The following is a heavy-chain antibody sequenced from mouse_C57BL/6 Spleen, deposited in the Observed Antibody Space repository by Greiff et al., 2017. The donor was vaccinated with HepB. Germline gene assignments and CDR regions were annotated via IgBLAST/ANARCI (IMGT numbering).Heavy chain of an antibody. CDR3: AREMARGVDY. CDR1: GYTFTSYG. V-gene: IGHV1-81*01. D-gene: IGHD2-3*01. Sequence: QVHVKQSGAELARPGASVKLSCKASGYTFTSYGISWVKQRTGQGLEWIGEIYPRSGNTYYNEKFKGKATLTADKSSSTAYMELRSLTSEDSAVYFCAREMARGVDYWGQGTTLTVSS. CDR2: IYPRSGNT. J-gene: IGHJ2*01.